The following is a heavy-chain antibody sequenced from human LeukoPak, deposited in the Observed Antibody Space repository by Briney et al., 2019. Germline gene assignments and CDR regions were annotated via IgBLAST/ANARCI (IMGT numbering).Heavy chain of an antibody. D-gene: IGHD6-19*01. CDR2: VSGRGGST. CDR3: AKAVVAGTGVGSLYHMDV. V-gene: IGHV3-23*01. Sequence: HAGGSLRLSCAASGFTFSTYAMNWVRQAPGKGLEWVSAVSGRGGSTYYGDSVKGRFTISRDNSKVTLYLQMNSLRAEDTAVYYCAKAVVAGTGVGSLYHMDVWGKGTTVTVSS. J-gene: IGHJ6*03. CDR1: GFTFSTYA.